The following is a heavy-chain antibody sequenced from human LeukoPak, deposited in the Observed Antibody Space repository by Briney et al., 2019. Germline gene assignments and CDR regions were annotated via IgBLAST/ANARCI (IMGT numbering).Heavy chain of an antibody. CDR3: ARVAIFGVVGNRGFDY. Sequence: SVKVSCKASGYTFTGYYMHWVRQAPGQGLEWMGGIIPIFGTTNYAQKFQGRVTITTDESTSTVYMELSSLRSEDTAVYYCARVAIFGVVGNRGFDYWGQGTLVTVSS. D-gene: IGHD3-3*01. CDR2: IIPIFGTT. CDR1: GYTFTGYY. J-gene: IGHJ4*02. V-gene: IGHV1-69*05.